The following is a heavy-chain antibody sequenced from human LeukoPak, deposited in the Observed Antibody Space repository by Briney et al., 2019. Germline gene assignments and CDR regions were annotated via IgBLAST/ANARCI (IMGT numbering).Heavy chain of an antibody. D-gene: IGHD3-10*01. J-gene: IGHJ4*02. CDR2: INQDGSDK. Sequence: PGGALRLSCAASGSTFSSYWMSWVRQAPGKGLEWVAKINQDGSDKYYVESVKGRFTISRDNAKNSLYLKMNSMSAEDTAVSYCASRQTNYYDWRSAHFDYWGQGTLVTVSS. CDR3: ASRQTNYYDWRSAHFDY. CDR1: GSTFSSYW. V-gene: IGHV3-7*01.